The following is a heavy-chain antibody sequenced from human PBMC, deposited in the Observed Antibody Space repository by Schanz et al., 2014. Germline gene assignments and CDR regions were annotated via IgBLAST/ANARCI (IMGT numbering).Heavy chain of an antibody. CDR1: GGSISSGGYS. CDR3: ARVGAAAGPYFDY. V-gene: IGHV4-30-4*07. J-gene: IGHJ4*02. D-gene: IGHD6-13*01. Sequence: QVQLQESGPRLVKPSQTLSLTCTVSGGSISSGGYSWSWIRQPPGKGLEWIGYIYYSGTTYYNPSLKSRVIIPEDPSKNQFSLKLSSVTAADTAVYYCARVGAAAGPYFDYWGQGTLVTVSS. CDR2: IYYSGTT.